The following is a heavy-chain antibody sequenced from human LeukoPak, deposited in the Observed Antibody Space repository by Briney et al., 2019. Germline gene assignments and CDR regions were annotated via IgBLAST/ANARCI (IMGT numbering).Heavy chain of an antibody. CDR3: ASPGGAERYWYFDL. D-gene: IGHD3-10*01. J-gene: IGHJ2*01. V-gene: IGHV4-34*01. CDR2: INHSGST. CDR1: GGSFSGYY. Sequence: SETLSLTCAVYGGSFSGYYWSWIRQPPGKGLEWIGEINHSGSTKYNPSLKSRVTISVDPSKNQFSLKLSSVTAADTAVYYCASPGGAERYWYFDLWGRGTLVTVSS.